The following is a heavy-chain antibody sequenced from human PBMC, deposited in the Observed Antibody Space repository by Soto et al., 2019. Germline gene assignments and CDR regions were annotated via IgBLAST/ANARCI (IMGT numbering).Heavy chain of an antibody. CDR2: IYYSGST. Sequence: QVQLQESGPGLVKPSETLSLTCTVSGGSISSYYWSWIRQPPGKGLEWIGYIYYSGSTNYNPSLKSRVTTSVDTSKHQFSLKLSSATAQEAAGYYWARGVVVTATLDYWGQGTLVTVSS. J-gene: IGHJ4*02. CDR3: ARGVVVTATLDY. CDR1: GGSISSYY. V-gene: IGHV4-59*01. D-gene: IGHD2-21*02.